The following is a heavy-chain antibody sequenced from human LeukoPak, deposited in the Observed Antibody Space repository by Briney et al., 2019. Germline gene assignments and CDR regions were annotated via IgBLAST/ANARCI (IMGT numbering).Heavy chain of an antibody. D-gene: IGHD1-26*01. CDR3: ANSFTGSLAHFDY. J-gene: IGHJ4*02. CDR2: ISGSGDHT. CDR1: GFTFNSYA. V-gene: IGHV3-23*01. Sequence: PGGSLRLSCEASGFTFNSYAMTWVRQAPGQGLQWVSGISGSGDHTYYADSVKGRFTVSGDNPAHTLYLQMDSLRVEDTAVYFCANSFTGSLAHFDYWGQGTLVTVSS.